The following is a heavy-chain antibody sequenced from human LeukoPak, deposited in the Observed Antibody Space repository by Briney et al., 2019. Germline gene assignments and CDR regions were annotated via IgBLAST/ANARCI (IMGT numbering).Heavy chain of an antibody. CDR1: GYTFTGYY. CDR3: ARDSRRLRGYSYGSPVNLDY. V-gene: IGHV1-2*02. D-gene: IGHD5-18*01. CDR2: INPNSGGT. Sequence: ASVKVSCKASGYTFTGYYMHWVRQAPGQGLEWMGWINPNSGGTNYAQKLQGRVTMTRDTSISTAYMELSRLRSDDTAVYYCARDSRRLRGYSYGSPVNLDYWGQGALVTVSS. J-gene: IGHJ4*02.